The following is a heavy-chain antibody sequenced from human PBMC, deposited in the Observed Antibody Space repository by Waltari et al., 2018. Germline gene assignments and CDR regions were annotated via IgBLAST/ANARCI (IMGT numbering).Heavy chain of an antibody. J-gene: IGHJ4*02. CDR3: AKDRGSIWYGGCDY. CDR1: GFTFISYA. CDR2: IYRNGIT. Sequence: EVRLLDSGGGLVHPGGSLRLSCAASGFTFISYAMSWVRQAPGKGLEWVSVIYRNGITYYRDSVKVRVTISRDKSKNTVYLQMNTLRAEDTALYYCAKDRGSIWYGGCDYWGQGTLVSVSS. D-gene: IGHD6-13*01. V-gene: IGHV3-23*03.